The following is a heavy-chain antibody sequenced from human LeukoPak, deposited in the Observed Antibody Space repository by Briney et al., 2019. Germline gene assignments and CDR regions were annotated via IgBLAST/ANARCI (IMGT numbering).Heavy chain of an antibody. J-gene: IGHJ4*02. CDR2: IHPRRGDT. CDR1: GYSFTAFY. D-gene: IGHD3-10*01. CDR3: TRDGDYGTGSYYRGCIDS. V-gene: IGHV1-2*02. Sequence: ASVKVSCKTSGYSFTAFYIHWVRQAPGQGLEWMGWIHPRRGDTNYAQKFQGRVTMTRDTSISTAYLDLSSLRSDDTAVYYCTRDGDYGTGSYYRGCIDSWGQGTPVTVSP.